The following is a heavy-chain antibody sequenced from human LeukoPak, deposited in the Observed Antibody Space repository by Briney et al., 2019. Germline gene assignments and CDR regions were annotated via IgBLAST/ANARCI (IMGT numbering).Heavy chain of an antibody. V-gene: IGHV3-21*01. D-gene: IGHD3-22*01. J-gene: IGHJ1*01. CDR1: GFTFSTYT. CDR2: ISSSTSYI. Sequence: GGSLRLSCAASGFTFSTYTMNWVRQAPGKGLEWVSSISSSTSYIYYADSVKGRFTISRDNAKNSLSLQMNSLRAEDTAVYYCARPTTYYYDSGGYYYKYFQHWGQGTLVTVSS. CDR3: ARPTTYYYDSGGYYYKYFQH.